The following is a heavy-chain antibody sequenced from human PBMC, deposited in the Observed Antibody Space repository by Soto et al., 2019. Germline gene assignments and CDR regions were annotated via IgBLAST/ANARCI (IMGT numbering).Heavy chain of an antibody. CDR3: ATGVLRYFDWLPRVPT. CDR1: GYTLTELS. J-gene: IGHJ5*02. Sequence: ASVKVSCKVSGYTLTELSMHWVRQAPGKGLEWMGGFDPENGETMYAQKFQGRVTMTEDTPTDTAYMELSSLRSEDTAVYYCATGVLRYFDWLPRVPTWGQG. CDR2: FDPENGET. D-gene: IGHD3-9*01. V-gene: IGHV1-24*01.